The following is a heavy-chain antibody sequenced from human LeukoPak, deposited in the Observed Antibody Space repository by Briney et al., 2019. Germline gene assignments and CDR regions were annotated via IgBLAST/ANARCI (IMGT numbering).Heavy chain of an antibody. V-gene: IGHV1-2*02. J-gene: IGHJ4*02. Sequence: GASVKVSCKASGYTFTGYYMHWVRQAPGQGLEWMGWINPNSGGTNYAQKFQGRVTMTRDTSISTAYMELSRLRADDTAVYHCARKSGYGGIDYWGQGTLVTVSS. CDR1: GYTFTGYY. CDR3: ARKSGYGGIDY. CDR2: INPNSGGT. D-gene: IGHD4-23*01.